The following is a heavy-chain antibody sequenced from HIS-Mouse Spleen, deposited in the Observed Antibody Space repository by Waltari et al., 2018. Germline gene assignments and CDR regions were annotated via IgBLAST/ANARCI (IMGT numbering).Heavy chain of an antibody. J-gene: IGHJ5*02. V-gene: IGHV1-2*02. D-gene: IGHD6-19*01. CDR2: INPNSGGT. CDR3: ARAAIGWTPRADP. CDR1: GYTFPAYY. Sequence: QVQLVQSGAEVKKPGASVKVSCKASGYTFPAYYMHGVRQAPGQGLEWMGWINPNSGGTNYAQKFQGRVTMTRDTSISTAYMELSRLRSDDTAVYYCARAAIGWTPRADPWGQGTLVTVSS.